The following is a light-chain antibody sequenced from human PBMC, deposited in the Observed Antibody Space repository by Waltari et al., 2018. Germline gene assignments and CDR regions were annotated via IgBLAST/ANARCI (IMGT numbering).Light chain of an antibody. CDR1: QSVSSTY. V-gene: IGKV3-20*01. J-gene: IGKJ4*01. CDR3: QQYVSSPLT. CDR2: GAS. Sequence: EIVLTQSPGTLSLSPGERATLSCRTSQSVSSTYIDWYQQKPGQTPRLLIYGASNRATGIPDRCSGSGSGTDFTLTISRLEPEDSAVYYCQQYVSSPLTFGGGTKVEIK.